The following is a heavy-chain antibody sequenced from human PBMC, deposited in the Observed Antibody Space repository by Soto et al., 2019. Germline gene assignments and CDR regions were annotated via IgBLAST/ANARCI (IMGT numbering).Heavy chain of an antibody. CDR2: IDCSGST. CDR1: GGSINRSSYY. CDR3: TRRSSGTLFDS. Sequence: AGTLSLTCSVSGGSINRSSYYWGWLRQPPGKGLEWIGNIDCSGSTYYSPSLKSRVTISIDTSKNQFTLKLSSVTAADTAVYYCTRRSSGTLFDSWGQGTLVTVSS. V-gene: IGHV4-39*01. J-gene: IGHJ4*02. D-gene: IGHD1-26*01.